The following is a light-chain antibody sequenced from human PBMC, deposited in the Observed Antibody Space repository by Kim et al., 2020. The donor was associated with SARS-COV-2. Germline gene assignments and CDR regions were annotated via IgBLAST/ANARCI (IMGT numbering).Light chain of an antibody. Sequence: QSALTQPRSVSGSPGQSVTISCTGTSSDVGGYDFVSWYQQHPGKAPKLMIHDVSKRPSGVPDRFSGSKSGNTASLTISGRQAEDEADYFCCSYAGSYTYVLFGGGTKLTVL. CDR2: DVS. J-gene: IGLJ2*01. CDR1: SSDVGGYDF. V-gene: IGLV2-11*01. CDR3: CSYAGSYTYVL.